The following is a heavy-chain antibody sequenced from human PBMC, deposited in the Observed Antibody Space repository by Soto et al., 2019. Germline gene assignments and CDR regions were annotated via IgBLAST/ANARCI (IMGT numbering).Heavy chain of an antibody. V-gene: IGHV4-31*03. Sequence: QVQLQESGPGLVKPSQTLSLTCTVSGGSISSGGYYWSWIRQHPGKGLEWIGYIYYSGSTYYNPSLKSRVTISVDTSKNQFSLKLSSVTAADTAVYYCARDDSYGGSSSPRFDPWGQGTLVTVSS. D-gene: IGHD6-6*01. CDR3: ARDDSYGGSSSPRFDP. CDR1: GGSISSGGYY. CDR2: IYYSGST. J-gene: IGHJ5*02.